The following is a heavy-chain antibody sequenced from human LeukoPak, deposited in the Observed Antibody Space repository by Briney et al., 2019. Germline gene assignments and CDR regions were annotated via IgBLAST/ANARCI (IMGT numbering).Heavy chain of an antibody. CDR2: INHSGST. V-gene: IGHV4-34*01. J-gene: IGHJ5*02. Sequence: SETLSLTCAVYGGSFSGYYWSWIRQPPGSGLEWIGEINHSGSTNYNPSLKSRVTISVDTSKNQFSLKLSSVTAADTAVYYCARSGYSSSWYGSGWFDPWGQGTLVTVSS. D-gene: IGHD6-13*01. CDR1: GGSFSGYY. CDR3: ARSGYSSSWYGSGWFDP.